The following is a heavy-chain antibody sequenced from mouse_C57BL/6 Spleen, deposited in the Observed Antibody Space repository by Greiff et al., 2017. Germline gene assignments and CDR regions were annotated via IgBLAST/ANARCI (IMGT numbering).Heavy chain of an antibody. CDR1: GYTFTDYE. Sequence: QVQLQQSGAELVRPGASVTLSCKASGYTFTDYEMHWVKQTPVHGLEWIGAIDPETGGTAYNQKFKGKAILTADKSSSTAYMELRSLTSEDSAVYYCTRDTTVDYFDYWGQGTTLTVSS. V-gene: IGHV1-15*01. D-gene: IGHD1-1*01. CDR2: IDPETGGT. J-gene: IGHJ2*01. CDR3: TRDTTVDYFDY.